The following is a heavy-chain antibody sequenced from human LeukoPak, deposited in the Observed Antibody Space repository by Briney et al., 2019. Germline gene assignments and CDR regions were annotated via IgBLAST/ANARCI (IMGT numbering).Heavy chain of an antibody. CDR3: ASSLTRRWFDP. V-gene: IGHV4-34*01. CDR2: INHSGST. Sequence: SETLSLTCAVYGGSFSGYYWSWIRQPPGKGLEWIGEINHSGSTNYNPSLKSRDTISVDTSKNQFSLKLSSVTAADTAVYYCASSLTRRWFDPWGQGTLVTVSS. D-gene: IGHD4-11*01. CDR1: GGSFSGYY. J-gene: IGHJ5*02.